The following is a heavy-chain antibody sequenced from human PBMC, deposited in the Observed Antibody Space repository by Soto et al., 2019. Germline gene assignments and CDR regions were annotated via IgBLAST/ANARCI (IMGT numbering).Heavy chain of an antibody. J-gene: IGHJ4*02. Sequence: ASVKVSCKASGYTFTGYYMHWVRQAPGQGLEWMGWINPNSGGTNYAQKFQGRVTMTRDTSISTAYMELSRLRSDDTAVYYCARDLIGVVVITSYFDYWGQGTPVTVSS. D-gene: IGHD3-22*01. CDR1: GYTFTGYY. V-gene: IGHV1-2*02. CDR2: INPNSGGT. CDR3: ARDLIGVVVITSYFDY.